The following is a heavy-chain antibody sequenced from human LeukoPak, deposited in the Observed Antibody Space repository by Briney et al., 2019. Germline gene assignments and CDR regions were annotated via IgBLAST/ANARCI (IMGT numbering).Heavy chain of an antibody. CDR3: ARGDYYFDY. Sequence: GGSLRLSCAASGFTFSSYEMNWVRQAPGKGLEWVSYISSSGSTIYYADSVKGRFTISSDNAKNSLYLQMNSLRAEDTAVYYCARGDYYFDYWGQGTLVTVSS. CDR1: GFTFSSYE. V-gene: IGHV3-48*03. CDR2: ISSSGSTI. J-gene: IGHJ4*02.